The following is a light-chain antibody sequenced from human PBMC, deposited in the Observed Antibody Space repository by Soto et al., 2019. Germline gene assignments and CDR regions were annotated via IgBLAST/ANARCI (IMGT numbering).Light chain of an antibody. Sequence: QSVLTQPPSVSGAPGQSVTISCTGSSSNIGAGYDVHWYQQLPGTAPKLLIYGNSNRPSGVPDRFSGSKSGTSASLAITGLQAEDEADYYCQSYDSSLPYVYGNGNKVTV. CDR3: QSYDSSLPYV. J-gene: IGLJ1*01. V-gene: IGLV1-40*01. CDR2: GNS. CDR1: SSNIGAGYD.